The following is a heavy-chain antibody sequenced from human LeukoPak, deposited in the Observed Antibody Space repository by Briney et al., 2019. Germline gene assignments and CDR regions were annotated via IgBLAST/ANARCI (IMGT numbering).Heavy chain of an antibody. CDR3: ARPRRGRYDSSGYAFGY. Sequence: SETLSLTCAVYGGSFSGYYWSWIRQPPGKGLEWIGEINHSGSTNYNPSLKSRVTISVDTSKNQFSLKLSSVNAADTAVYYCARPRRGRYDSSGYAFGYWGQGTLVTVSS. CDR2: INHSGST. CDR1: GGSFSGYY. D-gene: IGHD3-22*01. V-gene: IGHV4-34*01. J-gene: IGHJ4*02.